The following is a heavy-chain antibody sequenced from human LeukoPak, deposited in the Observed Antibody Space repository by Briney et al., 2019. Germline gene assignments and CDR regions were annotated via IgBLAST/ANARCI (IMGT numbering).Heavy chain of an antibody. CDR1: GSTFSSYW. V-gene: IGHV3-7*01. D-gene: IGHD6-19*01. Sequence: GRSLRLSCAASGSTFSSYWMSWVRQAPGKGLEWVANIKQDGPEKYYVDSVRGRFTISRDNAKNSLYLQMNSLRGEDTAVYYCATPSGYSSGWYPFDYWGQGTLVTVSS. CDR3: ATPSGYSSGWYPFDY. J-gene: IGHJ4*02. CDR2: IKQDGPEK.